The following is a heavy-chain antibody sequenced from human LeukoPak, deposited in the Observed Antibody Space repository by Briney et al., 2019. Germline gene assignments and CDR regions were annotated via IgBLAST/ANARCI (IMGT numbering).Heavy chain of an antibody. CDR3: AREVYYYGSGSCYNAFDI. J-gene: IGHJ3*02. CDR1: GGSISSGDYY. D-gene: IGHD3-10*01. V-gene: IGHV4-30-4*01. Sequence: SQTLSLTCTVSGGSISSGDYYWSWIRQPPGKGLEWIGYIYYSGSTYYNPSLKSRVTISVDTSKNQFSLKLSSVTAADTAVYYCAREVYYYGSGSCYNAFDIWGQGTMVTVSS. CDR2: IYYSGST.